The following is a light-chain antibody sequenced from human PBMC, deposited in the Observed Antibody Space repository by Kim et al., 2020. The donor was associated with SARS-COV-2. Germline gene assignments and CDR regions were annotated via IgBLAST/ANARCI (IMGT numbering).Light chain of an antibody. CDR1: HSVCRHH. V-gene: IGKV3-20*01. Sequence: LGTRASLSSRTSHSVCRHHLSWYQPQPCQAPRLLIYSVSNRAAGIPDRFGGSGSVSDFTLTNSSLEPEDFAVYFCQQYGIAPAHTFGQGTKLEI. J-gene: IGKJ2*01. CDR2: SVS. CDR3: QQYGIAPAHT.